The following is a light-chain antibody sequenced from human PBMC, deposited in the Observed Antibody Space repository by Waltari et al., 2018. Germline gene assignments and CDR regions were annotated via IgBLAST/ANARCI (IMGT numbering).Light chain of an antibody. Sequence: IQMSQSPSSLSASVGDRVTIPCRASQCISSYLNWYQQKPGKAPKLLIYYANSLASGGPSRFSGSGYGTEFTVTISSLQPEDFATYYCKQGNSYPYSFGQGTKVEIK. J-gene: IGKJ2*03. V-gene: IGKV1-13*02. CDR1: QCISSY. CDR2: YAN. CDR3: KQGNSYPYS.